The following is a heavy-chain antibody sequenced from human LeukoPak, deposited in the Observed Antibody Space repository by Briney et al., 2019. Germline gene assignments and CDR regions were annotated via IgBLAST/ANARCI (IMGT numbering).Heavy chain of an antibody. J-gene: IGHJ6*02. CDR2: IKQDGSEK. D-gene: IGHD4-17*01. CDR3: AREWWGDYLFDYYYGLDV. CDR1: GFTFSSYW. V-gene: IGHV3-7*01. Sequence: GGSLRLSCAASGFTFSSYWMSWVRQAPGKGLEWVANIKQDGSEKYYVDSVKGRFTISRDNAKNLLYLQMNNLRVEDTAVYYCAREWWGDYLFDYYYGLDVWGRGTTVTVSS.